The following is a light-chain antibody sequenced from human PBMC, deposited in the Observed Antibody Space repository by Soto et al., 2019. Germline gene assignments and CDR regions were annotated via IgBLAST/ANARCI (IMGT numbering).Light chain of an antibody. CDR1: QSIGSN. V-gene: IGKV3-15*01. CDR2: GAS. J-gene: IGKJ3*01. CDR3: QQYNKWPLFT. Sequence: ETVLTQCPATFSVSPGERATLSCRASQSIGSNLAWYQQRPGQPPRLLIYGASTRATGVPARFSGSGSGTEFTLTINSLQSEDFALYYCQQYNKWPLFTFGPGTKVDIK.